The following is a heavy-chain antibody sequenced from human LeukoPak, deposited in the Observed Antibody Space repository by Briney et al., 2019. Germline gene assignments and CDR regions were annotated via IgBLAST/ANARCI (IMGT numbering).Heavy chain of an antibody. D-gene: IGHD6-6*01. CDR2: INPNTGGT. V-gene: IGHV1-2*02. Sequence: ASVKVSCKASGYTFTGQYMHWVRQAPGQGLEWMGWINPNTGGTNYAQKLQGRVTMTRDTTISTAYMELSRLTSDDTAIYYRATYPRYSSSPPFDYWGQGTLVTVSS. CDR3: ATYPRYSSSPPFDY. CDR1: GYTFTGQY. J-gene: IGHJ4*02.